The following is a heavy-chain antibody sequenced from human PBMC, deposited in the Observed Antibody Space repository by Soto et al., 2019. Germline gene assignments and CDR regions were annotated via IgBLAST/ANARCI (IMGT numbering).Heavy chain of an antibody. J-gene: IGHJ6*02. CDR1: GFTFSSYG. Sequence: QVQLVESGGGVVQPGRSLRLSCAASGFTFSSYGMHWVRQAPGKGLEWVAVISYDGSNKYYADSVKGRFTISRDNSKNTLYLQMNSLRAEDTAVYHCAKDILITGTTTWLYYYYGMDVWGQGTTVTVSS. D-gene: IGHD1-7*01. CDR3: AKDILITGTTTWLYYYYGMDV. V-gene: IGHV3-30*18. CDR2: ISYDGSNK.